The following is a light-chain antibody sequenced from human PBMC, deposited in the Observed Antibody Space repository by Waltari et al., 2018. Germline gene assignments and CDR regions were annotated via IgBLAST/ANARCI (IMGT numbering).Light chain of an antibody. CDR1: QSLLHTHGFHY. CDR2: LGT. V-gene: IGKV2-28*01. CDR3: MQTLQSPVT. J-gene: IGKJ5*01. Sequence: DIVMTQSPLSLPVTPGEPASISCRSRQSLLHTHGFHYLGWYLQRPGQSPQLLIYLGTNRASGVPDRFSGSRSGTDFTLKISSVEAEDVGVYYCMQTLQSPVTFGQGTRLEIK.